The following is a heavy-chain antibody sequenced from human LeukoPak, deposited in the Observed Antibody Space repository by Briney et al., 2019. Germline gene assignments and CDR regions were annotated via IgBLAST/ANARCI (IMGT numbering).Heavy chain of an antibody. Sequence: GGSLRLSCAASGFTFSSYEMNWVRQAPGKGLEWLSYISSSASTIYFADSVKGRFTISRDNAKNSLYLQMNSLRAEDTAVYYCVRDRSMDVWGQGTTVIVSS. V-gene: IGHV3-48*03. CDR2: ISSSASTI. J-gene: IGHJ6*02. CDR3: VRDRSMDV. CDR1: GFTFSSYE.